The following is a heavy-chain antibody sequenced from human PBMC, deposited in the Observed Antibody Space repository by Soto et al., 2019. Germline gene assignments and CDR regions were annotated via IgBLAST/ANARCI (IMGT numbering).Heavy chain of an antibody. CDR2: IKQDGSEK. D-gene: IGHD3-22*01. J-gene: IGHJ4*02. CDR3: ARSTPSRDYYYDSSGYYLSGPFDY. CDR1: GFTFSSYW. V-gene: IGHV3-7*05. Sequence: GGSLRLSCAASGFTFSSYWMSWVRQAPGKGLEWVANIKQDGSEKYYVDSVKGRFTISRDNAKNSLYLQMNSLRAEATAVYYCARSTPSRDYYYDSSGYYLSGPFDYWGQGTLVTVSS.